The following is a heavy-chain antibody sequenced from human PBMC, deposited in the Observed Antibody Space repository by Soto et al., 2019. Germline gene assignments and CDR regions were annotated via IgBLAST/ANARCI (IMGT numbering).Heavy chain of an antibody. CDR2: IYWDNDK. Sequence: QITLKESGPTLVKPTQTLTLNCTFSGFSLRNSGEGVGWIRQHPGKALEWLALIYWDNDKRYSPSLKSRLTITRDTSKNQVVLRMTNMYPVDTATYYCAHRGQQLAPLFDFWGQGTPVTVSS. CDR3: AHRGQQLAPLFDF. V-gene: IGHV2-5*02. CDR1: GFSLRNSGEG. D-gene: IGHD6-13*01. J-gene: IGHJ4*02.